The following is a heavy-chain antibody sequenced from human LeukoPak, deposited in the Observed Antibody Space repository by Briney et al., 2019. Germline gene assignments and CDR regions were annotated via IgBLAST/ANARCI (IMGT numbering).Heavy chain of an antibody. Sequence: GRSLRLSCAASGFTFSSYGMHWVRQAPGKGLEWVAVISYDGSNKYYADSVKGRFTISRDNSKNTLYLQMNSLGAEDTAVYYCAKGRSVVMNPLDYWGQGTLVTVSS. D-gene: IGHD3-22*01. CDR1: GFTFSSYG. CDR2: ISYDGSNK. V-gene: IGHV3-30*18. J-gene: IGHJ4*02. CDR3: AKGRSVVMNPLDY.